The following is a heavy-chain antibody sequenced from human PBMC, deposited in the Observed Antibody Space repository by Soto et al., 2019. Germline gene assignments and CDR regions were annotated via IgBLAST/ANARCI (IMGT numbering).Heavy chain of an antibody. Sequence: ETLSLTCTVSGFTFGTYAMSWVRQAPGKGLEWVSGITGSGGSTDYADSVKGRFTISRDTSRNTLYLEMSRLSVEDTAIYYCAREYRTSSQFDYWGQGTLVTVSS. CDR1: GFTFGTYA. J-gene: IGHJ4*02. D-gene: IGHD6-6*01. CDR3: AREYRTSSQFDY. V-gene: IGHV3-23*01. CDR2: ITGSGGST.